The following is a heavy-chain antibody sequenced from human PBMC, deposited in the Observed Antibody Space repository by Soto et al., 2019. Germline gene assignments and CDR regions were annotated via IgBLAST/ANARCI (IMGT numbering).Heavy chain of an antibody. V-gene: IGHV4-30-4*01. J-gene: IGHJ5*02. D-gene: IGHD1-26*01. CDR2: MSYSGVT. CDR1: GASITSDDYY. Sequence: QVHLRESGPGLLKPSQTLSLTCTVSGASITSDDYYWSWIRQPPGKGLEWINYMSYSGVTYYNPYLKSRVTTSLARSKNQISLYLNSVTAADTAVYYCARIGTLLGIVTNNWFDPWGQGTLVTVSS. CDR3: ARIGTLLGIVTNNWFDP.